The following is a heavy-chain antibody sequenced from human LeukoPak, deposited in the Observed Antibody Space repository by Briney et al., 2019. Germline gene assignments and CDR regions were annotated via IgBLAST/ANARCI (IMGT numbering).Heavy chain of an antibody. J-gene: IGHJ4*02. CDR2: ISSSSSYI. Sequence: TGGSLRLSCAASGFTFSSYSMNWVRQAPGKGLEWVSSISSSSSYIYYADSVKGRFTISRDNAKNSLYLQMNSLRAEDTAVYYCAKDSDVPDYYGSGSYYNFDYWGQGTLVTVSS. CDR1: GFTFSSYS. V-gene: IGHV3-21*01. D-gene: IGHD3-10*01. CDR3: AKDSDVPDYYGSGSYYNFDY.